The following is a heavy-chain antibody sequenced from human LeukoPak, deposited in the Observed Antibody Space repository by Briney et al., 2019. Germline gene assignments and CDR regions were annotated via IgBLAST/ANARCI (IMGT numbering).Heavy chain of an antibody. V-gene: IGHV3-73*01. J-gene: IGHJ4*02. Sequence: GGSLSLSCAPSGFIFSGSDIHWVRQASGRGLEWVGRIRTKLRNYATAYAASVKGRFTISRDDSGDTAYLQMNSLNTEDTAVYYCTTYISGHYWGQGTLVTVSS. CDR2: IRTKLRNYAT. D-gene: IGHD1-20*01. CDR1: GFIFSGSD. CDR3: TTYISGHY.